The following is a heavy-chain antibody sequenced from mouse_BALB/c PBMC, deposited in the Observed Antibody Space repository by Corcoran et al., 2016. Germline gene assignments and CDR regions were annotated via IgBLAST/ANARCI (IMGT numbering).Heavy chain of an antibody. CDR1: GYTFTSYV. CDR2: INPYNDGT. Sequence: EVQLQQSGPELVKPGASVKMSCKASGYTFTSYVMHWVKQKPGQGLEWIGYINPYNDGTKYNEKFKGKATLASDKSFSTAYMELSSLTYDVSAVYYFARSDYAMDYWRQGLSVTVSS. CDR3: ARSDYAMDY. V-gene: IGHV1S136*01. J-gene: IGHJ4*01.